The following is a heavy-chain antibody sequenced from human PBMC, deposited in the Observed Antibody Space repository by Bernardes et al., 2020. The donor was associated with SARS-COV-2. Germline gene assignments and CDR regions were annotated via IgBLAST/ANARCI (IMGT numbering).Heavy chain of an antibody. CDR2: IKQDGSEK. J-gene: IGHJ6*02. Sequence: GGSLSLSCAAPGFTFSSYWMSWVRQAPGKGLEWVANIKQDGSEKYYVDSVKGRFTISRDNAKNSLYLQMNSLRAEDTAVYYCARDSAVVVPAAYYYYGMDVWGQGTTVTVSS. V-gene: IGHV3-7*01. CDR3: ARDSAVVVPAAYYYYGMDV. D-gene: IGHD2-2*01. CDR1: GFTFSSYW.